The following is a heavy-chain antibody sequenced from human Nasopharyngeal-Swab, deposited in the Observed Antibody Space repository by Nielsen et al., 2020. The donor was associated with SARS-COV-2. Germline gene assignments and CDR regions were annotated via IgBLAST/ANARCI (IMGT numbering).Heavy chain of an antibody. CDR3: ARDSGWSGYYLGYFDY. V-gene: IGHV4-59*01. J-gene: IGHJ4*02. CDR2: IYYSGST. Sequence: SETLSLICTVSGGSISSYYWSWIRQPPGKGLEWIGYIYYSGSTNYNPSLKSRVTISVDTSKNQFSLKLSSVTAADTAVYYCARDSGWSGYYLGYFDYWGQGTLVTVSS. D-gene: IGHD3-3*01. CDR1: GGSISSYY.